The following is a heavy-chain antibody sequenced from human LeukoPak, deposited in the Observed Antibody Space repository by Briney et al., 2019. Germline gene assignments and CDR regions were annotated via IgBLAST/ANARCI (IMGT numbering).Heavy chain of an antibody. Sequence: GGSLRLSCAASGFTFSSYVMHWVRQAPGKGLEWVTTISNDGRNRHYVDSVKGRFTISRDNSRNTLYLEMNSLRAEDTAVYYCARDRDSSGWASFDCWGQGTLVTVPS. CDR2: ISNDGRNR. V-gene: IGHV3-30*03. J-gene: IGHJ4*02. CDR1: GFTFSSYV. CDR3: ARDRDSSGWASFDC. D-gene: IGHD6-19*01.